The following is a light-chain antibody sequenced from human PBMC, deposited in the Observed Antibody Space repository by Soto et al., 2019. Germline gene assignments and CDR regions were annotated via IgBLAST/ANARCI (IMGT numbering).Light chain of an antibody. J-gene: IGLJ2*01. V-gene: IGLV2-14*01. CDR3: SSCTSSIVV. CDR2: EVS. Sequence: QSALTQPASVSGSPGQSITISCTGTSSDVGGYNYVSWYQQHPGKAPKLMIYEVSDRPSGVSNRFSGSKSGNTASLPISGLQAEDEAHCYCSSCTSSIVVFGGGTQLTVL. CDR1: SSDVGGYNY.